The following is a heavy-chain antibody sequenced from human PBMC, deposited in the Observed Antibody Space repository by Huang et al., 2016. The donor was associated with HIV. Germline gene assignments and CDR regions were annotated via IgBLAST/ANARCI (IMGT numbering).Heavy chain of an antibody. CDR1: GYSFTSYW. CDR3: ARLSTTWYFDY. CDR2: LCPGDSAT. J-gene: IGHJ4*02. V-gene: IGHV5-51*01. Sequence: EVQLVQSGAEVKKPGESLKISCKGSGYSFTSYWIGWVRQMPGKGLEGMGILCPGDSATRYSPSVQGQATISADKSISTAYLQWSSLKASDTAMYYCARLSTTWYFDYWGQGTLVTVSS. D-gene: IGHD1-1*01.